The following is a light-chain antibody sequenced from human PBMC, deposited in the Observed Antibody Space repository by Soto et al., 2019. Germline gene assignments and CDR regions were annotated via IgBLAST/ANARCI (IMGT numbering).Light chain of an antibody. V-gene: IGLV2-14*01. CDR2: EVT. J-gene: IGLJ3*02. CDR3: CSYPGSHTWV. Sequence: QSALTQPASVSGSPGQSITISCTGTSSDVGGYKYVSWYQQHPGKAPKLMIYEVTNRPSGVSNRFSGSKSGNTASLTISGLQAEDEADYYCCSYPGSHTWVFGGGTKLTVL. CDR1: SSDVGGYKY.